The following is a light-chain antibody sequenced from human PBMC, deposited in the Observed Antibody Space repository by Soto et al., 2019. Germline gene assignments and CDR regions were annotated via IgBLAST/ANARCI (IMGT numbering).Light chain of an antibody. Sequence: QSALTQPASVSGSPGQSSTISCTGTSSDVGSYNLVSWYQQHPGKAPKLMIYEDSKRPSGVSNRFSGSKSGNTASLTISGLQAEDEADYYCCSYAGSSTFVFGTGTKLTVL. V-gene: IGLV2-23*01. J-gene: IGLJ1*01. CDR1: SSDVGSYNL. CDR3: CSYAGSSTFV. CDR2: EDS.